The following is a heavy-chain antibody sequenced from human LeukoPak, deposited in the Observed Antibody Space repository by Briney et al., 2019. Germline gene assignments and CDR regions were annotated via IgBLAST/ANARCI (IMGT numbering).Heavy chain of an antibody. Sequence: SGGSLRLSCAASGFTFSSYSMSWVRQAPGKGLEWVSSITSTSDYIYYADSVKGRFTVSRDNSKNTLYLQMNSLRAEDTAVYYCARVPVDYWGQGTLVTVSS. CDR3: ARVPVDY. J-gene: IGHJ4*02. V-gene: IGHV3-21*01. CDR1: GFTFSSYS. CDR2: ITSTSDYI.